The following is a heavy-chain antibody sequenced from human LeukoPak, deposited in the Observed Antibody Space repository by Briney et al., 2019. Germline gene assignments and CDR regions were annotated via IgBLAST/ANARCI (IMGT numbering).Heavy chain of an antibody. CDR2: ISYDGSIK. J-gene: IGHJ4*02. CDR3: AKDRGGYTYYPFLSYFFDY. D-gene: IGHD5-12*01. V-gene: IGHV3-30-3*01. CDR1: GFTFSSYA. Sequence: GGSLRLSCAASGFTFSSYAMHWVRQAPGKGLEWVAVISYDGSIKYYADSVKGRFTISRDNAKNSLYLQMNSLRAEDTAVYYCAKDRGGYTYYPFLSYFFDYWGQGTLVTVSS.